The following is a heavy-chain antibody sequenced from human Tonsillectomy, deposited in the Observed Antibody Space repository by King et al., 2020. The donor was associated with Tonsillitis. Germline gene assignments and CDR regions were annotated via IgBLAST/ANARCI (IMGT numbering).Heavy chain of an antibody. V-gene: IGHV4-34*01. Sequence: VQLQQWGAGLLKPSETLSLTCAVYGGSFSGDYWSWIRQPPGKGLEWIGEINHSGSTNYNPSLKSRVTISVDTSKNQFSLKLSSVTAADTAVYYCAREGYGSGRVTFDYWGQGTLVTVSS. D-gene: IGHD3-10*01. J-gene: IGHJ4*02. CDR2: INHSGST. CDR3: AREGYGSGRVTFDY. CDR1: GGSFSGDY.